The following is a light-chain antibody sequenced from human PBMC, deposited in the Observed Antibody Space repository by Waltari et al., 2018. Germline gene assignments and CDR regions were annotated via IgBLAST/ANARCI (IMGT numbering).Light chain of an antibody. CDR1: QSVSSSY. CDR3: QQYGSSPQLT. J-gene: IGKJ4*01. Sequence: EIVLTQSPGTLSLSPWERATLSCRASQSVSSSYLAWYQQKPGKAPRLLIYGASSRATGIPDRFSGSGSGTDFTLTISRLEPEDFAVYYCQQYGSSPQLTFGGGTKVEIK. V-gene: IGKV3-20*01. CDR2: GAS.